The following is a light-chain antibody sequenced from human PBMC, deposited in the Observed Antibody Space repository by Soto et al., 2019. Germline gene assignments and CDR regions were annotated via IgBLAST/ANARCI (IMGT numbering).Light chain of an antibody. Sequence: QSALTQPASMSGSPGQSITISCTGTSSDVGGYNFVSWFQHHPGEAPKLIIYDVSNRPSGVSNRFSGSKSGNTASLTISGLQAEDEADFYCSSYTSSTTPYVFGTGTKLTVL. V-gene: IGLV2-14*03. CDR3: SSYTSSTTPYV. CDR2: DVS. CDR1: SSDVGGYNF. J-gene: IGLJ1*01.